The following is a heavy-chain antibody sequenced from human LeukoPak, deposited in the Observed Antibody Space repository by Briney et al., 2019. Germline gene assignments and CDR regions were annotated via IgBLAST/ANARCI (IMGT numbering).Heavy chain of an antibody. CDR2: ISEGGEDP. CDR1: RFTFSNYA. J-gene: IGHJ5*02. V-gene: IGHV3-23*01. CDR3: VKQFVDI. D-gene: IGHD5-24*01. Sequence: GGSLRLSCAASRFTFSNYAMNWVRQAPGKGLEWVSSISEGGEDPSYADSVKGRFIISRDNSRNSLYLQMNSLRAEDTAVYYCVKQFVDIWGQGTLVTVSP.